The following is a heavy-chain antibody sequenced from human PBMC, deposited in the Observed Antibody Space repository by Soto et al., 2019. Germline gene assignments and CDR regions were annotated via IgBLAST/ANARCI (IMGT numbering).Heavy chain of an antibody. CDR1: GYTFTSYY. CDR2: MNPNSGNT. D-gene: IGHD6-19*01. Sequence: QVQLVQSGAEVKKPGASVKVSCKASGYTFTSYYFNWVRQATGQGLEWMGWMNPNSGNTVYAQKCQGRGIMIRNTVLRPAYMEMSSMRSEDTAVYYCARGGGWLQPYNWFDPWGQGTLVTVSA. J-gene: IGHJ5*02. CDR3: ARGGGWLQPYNWFDP. V-gene: IGHV1-8*01.